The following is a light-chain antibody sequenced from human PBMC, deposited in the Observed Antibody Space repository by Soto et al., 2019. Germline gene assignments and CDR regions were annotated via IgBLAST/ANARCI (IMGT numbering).Light chain of an antibody. V-gene: IGLV2-14*01. CDR3: SSYTSITTYV. CDR2: DVS. J-gene: IGLJ1*01. CDR1: SSDVGAYNY. Sequence: QSVLTQPASVSGSPGQSITISCTGTSSDVGAYNYVSWYQQHPGKAPRLMIYDVSNRPSGVSNRFSGSKSGNTASLTISGLQAEDEADYYCSSYTSITTYVFGGGTKVTVL.